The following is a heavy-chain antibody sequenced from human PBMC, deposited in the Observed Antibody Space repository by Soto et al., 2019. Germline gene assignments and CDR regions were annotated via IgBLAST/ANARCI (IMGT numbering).Heavy chain of an antibody. CDR3: ARRDTTGWYYFDS. CDR2: IYPGDSDT. D-gene: IGHD6-19*01. V-gene: IGHV5-51*01. Sequence: PGESLKISCKGSGYSFIRYWIAWVRQMPGKGLEWMGIIYPGDSDTRYSPSFQGQVTFSVDKSSTTAYLQWSTLKASDSAMYYCARRDTTGWYYFDSWGQGTLVTVSS. J-gene: IGHJ4*02. CDR1: GYSFIRYW.